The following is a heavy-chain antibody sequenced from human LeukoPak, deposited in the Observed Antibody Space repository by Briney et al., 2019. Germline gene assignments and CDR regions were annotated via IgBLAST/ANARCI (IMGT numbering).Heavy chain of an antibody. CDR3: ARHQWVPAFDI. D-gene: IGHD1-26*01. J-gene: IGHJ3*02. Sequence: SETLSLTCTVSGDSISGFYWNWIWQPPGKGLEWIGYSYYSGSTNYNPSLKSRVTISVDTSKNQFSLKLSSVTAADTAVYYCARHQWVPAFDIWGQGTMVTVSS. CDR1: GDSISGFY. V-gene: IGHV4-59*08. CDR2: SYYSGST.